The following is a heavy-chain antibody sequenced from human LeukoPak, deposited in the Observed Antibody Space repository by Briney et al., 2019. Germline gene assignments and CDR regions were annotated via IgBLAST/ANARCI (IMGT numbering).Heavy chain of an antibody. CDR1: GGSISSSSYY. V-gene: IGHV4-39*01. CDR3: ARLPFDIVVVPAADDAFDI. CDR2: IYYSGST. D-gene: IGHD2-2*01. J-gene: IGHJ3*02. Sequence: KSSETLSLTCTVSGGSISSSSYYWGWIRQPPGKGLEWIGSIYYSGSTYYNPSLKSRVTISVDTSKNQFSLKLSSVTAADTAVYYCARLPFDIVVVPAADDAFDIWGQGTMVTVSS.